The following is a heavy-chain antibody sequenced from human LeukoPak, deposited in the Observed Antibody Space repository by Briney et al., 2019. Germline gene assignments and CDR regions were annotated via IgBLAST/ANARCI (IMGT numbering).Heavy chain of an antibody. V-gene: IGHV4-39*01. D-gene: IGHD6-19*01. CDR1: GGSISSSSYY. J-gene: IGHJ4*02. CDR3: ARNRYGSGWYNPLDY. CDR2: IYYSGST. Sequence: PSETLSLTCTVSGGSISSSSYYWGWIRQPPGKGLEWIGSIYYSGSTYYNPSLKSRVTISVDTSKNQFSLKLSSVTAADTAVYYCARNRYGSGWYNPLDYWGQGTLVTVSS.